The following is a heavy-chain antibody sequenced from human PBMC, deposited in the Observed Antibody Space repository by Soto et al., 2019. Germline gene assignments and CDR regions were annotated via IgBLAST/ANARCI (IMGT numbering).Heavy chain of an antibody. Sequence: QVTLKESGPVLVKPTETLTLTCTVSGFSLSNARMGVSWIRQPPGKALEWLAHIFSNDEKSYSTSLKSRLTISKDTAQSQVVLTMTNMDPVDTATYYCARIPLYCSGGSCYGYYYYGMDVWGQGTTVTVSS. V-gene: IGHV2-26*01. CDR1: GFSLSNARMG. J-gene: IGHJ6*02. D-gene: IGHD2-15*01. CDR3: ARIPLYCSGGSCYGYYYYGMDV. CDR2: IFSNDEK.